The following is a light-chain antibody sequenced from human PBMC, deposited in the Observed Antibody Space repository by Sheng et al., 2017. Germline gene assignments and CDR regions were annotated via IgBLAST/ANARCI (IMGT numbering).Light chain of an antibody. CDR3: QQYNGYSQT. CDR2: KAS. Sequence: DIQMTQSPSTLSASVGDRVTITCRASQSIGGSLAWYQQKSGKAPKLLIYKASSLESGVPSRFSGSGSGTEFTLTISSLQPDDFATYYCQQYNGYSQTFGQGTKVEIK. J-gene: IGKJ1*01. CDR1: QSIGGS. V-gene: IGKV1-5*03.